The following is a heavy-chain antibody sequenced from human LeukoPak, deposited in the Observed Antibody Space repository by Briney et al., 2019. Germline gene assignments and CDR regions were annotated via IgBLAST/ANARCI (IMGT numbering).Heavy chain of an antibody. D-gene: IGHD3-22*01. J-gene: IGHJ4*02. CDR3: ARRSYYASSGYYYEGTYFDY. CDR2: IYYSGST. V-gene: IGHV4-59*08. CDR1: GGSISSYY. Sequence: SETLSLTCTVSGGSISSYYWSWIRQPPGKGLEWIGYIYYSGSTNYNPSLKSRVTISVDTSKHQFSLKLTSVTAADTAVYYCARRSYYASSGYYYEGTYFDYWGQGTLVTVSS.